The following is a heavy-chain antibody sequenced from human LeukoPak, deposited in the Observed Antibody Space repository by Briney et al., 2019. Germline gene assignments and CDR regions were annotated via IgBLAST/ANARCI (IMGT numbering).Heavy chain of an antibody. CDR3: ARITSGYCSGGSCYWEYYFDY. D-gene: IGHD2-15*01. V-gene: IGHV3-48*03. CDR1: GFTFSSYE. CDR2: ISSSGSTI. J-gene: IGHJ4*02. Sequence: GGSLRLSCAASGFTFSSYEMNWVRQAPGKGLEWVSYISSSGSTIYYADSVKGRFTISRDNAKNSLYLQMNSLRAEDTAVYYCARITSGYCSGGSCYWEYYFDYWGQGTLVTVSS.